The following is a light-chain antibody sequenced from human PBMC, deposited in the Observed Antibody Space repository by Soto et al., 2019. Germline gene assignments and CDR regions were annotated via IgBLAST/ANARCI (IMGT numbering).Light chain of an antibody. J-gene: IGLJ1*01. Sequence: QSVLTQPRSVSGSPGQSITISCTGTSSDVGGYNYVSWYQQHPGKAPKLMIYEVSNRPSGVSNRFSGSKSGNTASLTISGLQAEDEADYYCSSYTSSSTLVFGTGTKVTV. V-gene: IGLV2-14*01. CDR1: SSDVGGYNY. CDR3: SSYTSSSTLV. CDR2: EVS.